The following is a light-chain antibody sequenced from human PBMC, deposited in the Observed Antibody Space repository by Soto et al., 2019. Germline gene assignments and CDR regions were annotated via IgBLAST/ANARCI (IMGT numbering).Light chain of an antibody. Sequence: QSALTQPASVSGSPGQSITISCTGTSSDVGGYNYVSWYQQHPGKVPKLMIYDVNNRPSGVSNRFSGSKSGNTASLTISGLQAEDEADYYCSSYTSRSTRVFGGGTKLTV. CDR2: DVN. J-gene: IGLJ2*01. CDR1: SSDVGGYNY. CDR3: SSYTSRSTRV. V-gene: IGLV2-14*01.